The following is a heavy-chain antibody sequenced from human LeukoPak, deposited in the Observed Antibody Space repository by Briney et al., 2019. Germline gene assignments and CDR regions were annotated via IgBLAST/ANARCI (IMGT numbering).Heavy chain of an antibody. CDR3: ARGGSYGSGSNSWFDP. D-gene: IGHD3-10*01. J-gene: IGHJ5*02. CDR1: GGSISSSSYY. Sequence: SETLSLTCTVSGGSISSSSYYWGWIRQPPGKGLEWIGSIYYSGSTYYNPSLKSRVTISVDRSKNQFSLKLSSVTAADTAVYYCARGGSYGSGSNSWFDPWGQGTLVTVSS. V-gene: IGHV4-39*07. CDR2: IYYSGST.